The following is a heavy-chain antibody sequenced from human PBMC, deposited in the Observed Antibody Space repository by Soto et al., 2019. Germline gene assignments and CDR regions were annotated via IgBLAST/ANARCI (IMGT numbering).Heavy chain of an antibody. CDR3: AREGYAYGLDY. V-gene: IGHV3-53*02. CDR2: TYTGGNT. CDR1: GFNVSGKY. J-gene: IGHJ4*02. Sequence: EAQLVETGGGLIQPGGSLRLSCAASGFNVSGKYMIWVRQAPGKGLEWVSLTYTGGNTYYANSVKGRFTVSRDISKNTLYLQMNSLSAEDTAVYYCAREGYAYGLDYWGQGYLVTVSS. D-gene: IGHD3-10*01.